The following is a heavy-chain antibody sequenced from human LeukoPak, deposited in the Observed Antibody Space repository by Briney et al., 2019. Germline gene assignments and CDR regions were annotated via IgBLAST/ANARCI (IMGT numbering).Heavy chain of an antibody. CDR1: GGHFSGYY. CDR3: ARGALYFSRRDVYNSPARNKFPAFFPQRNYFDY. J-gene: IGHJ4*02. D-gene: IGHD5-24*01. V-gene: IGHV4-34*01. Sequence: SDTLSLTCAVYGGHFSGYYWMWIRQPPGKGLEWIGEINHSGNTNYNPSLKSRDTISVDTSKNQFSLTLRSVTSAHRAVFYCARGALYFSRRDVYNSPARNKFPAFFPQRNYFDYWGQGTLVTVSS. CDR2: INHSGNT.